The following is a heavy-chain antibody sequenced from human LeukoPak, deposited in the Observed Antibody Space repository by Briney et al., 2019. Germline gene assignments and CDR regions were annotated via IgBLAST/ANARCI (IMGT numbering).Heavy chain of an antibody. CDR2: IHYSGST. D-gene: IGHD3-22*01. CDR1: GGSISSYY. CDR3: ARGTYYYDSSGYLPHY. J-gene: IGHJ4*02. Sequence: SETLSLTCSVFGGSISSYYWSWIRQPPGKGLEWIGYIHYSGSTNYNPSLKSRVTISVDTSNNQFSLKLSSVTAADTAVYYCARGTYYYDSSGYLPHYWGQGTLVTVSS. V-gene: IGHV4-59*01.